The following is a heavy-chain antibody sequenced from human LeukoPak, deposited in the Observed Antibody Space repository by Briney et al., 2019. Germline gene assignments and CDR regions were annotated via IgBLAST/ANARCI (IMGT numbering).Heavy chain of an antibody. V-gene: IGHV4-30-2*01. CDR1: GGSISSGGYS. CDR2: IYHSGST. CDR3: ARAGGGWFDP. Sequence: SQTLSLTCAVPGGSISSGGYSWSWIRQPPGKGLEWIGYIYHSGSTYYNPSLKSRVTISVDRSKNQFSLKLSSVTAADTAVYYCARAGGGWFDPWGQGTLVTVSS. D-gene: IGHD2-8*02. J-gene: IGHJ5*02.